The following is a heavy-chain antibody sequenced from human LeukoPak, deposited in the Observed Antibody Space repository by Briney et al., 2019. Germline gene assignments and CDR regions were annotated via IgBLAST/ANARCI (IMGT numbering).Heavy chain of an antibody. V-gene: IGHV1-2*02. J-gene: IGHJ4*02. D-gene: IGHD3/OR15-3a*01. CDR1: GYTFTARF. CDR3: ARDLDSGDIPY. Sequence: ASVKVSCKPSGYTFTARFINWVRQVPGQGLEWMGWINPNSGGALYAQKFRGRVTMTGDTFTNTASMELTSLTSDDTAVYYCARDLDSGDIPYWGQGTLVTVSS. CDR2: INPNSGGA.